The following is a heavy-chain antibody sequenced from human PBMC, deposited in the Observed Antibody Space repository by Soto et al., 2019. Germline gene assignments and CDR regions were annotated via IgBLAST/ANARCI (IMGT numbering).Heavy chain of an antibody. J-gene: IGHJ4*02. Sequence: QVQLQESGPGLVKPSQTLSLTCKVSGDSVSSGRDFWSWIRQHPGMALEWIGYISYSGTTYYTPSLRSRVSISIDTSQNQFSLRLDSVTAADTAVYHCARGRPMLGAKTFFDYWGQGTRVAVSS. CDR2: ISYSGTT. D-gene: IGHD1-26*01. CDR1: GDSVSSGRDF. V-gene: IGHV4-31*03. CDR3: ARGRPMLGAKTFFDY.